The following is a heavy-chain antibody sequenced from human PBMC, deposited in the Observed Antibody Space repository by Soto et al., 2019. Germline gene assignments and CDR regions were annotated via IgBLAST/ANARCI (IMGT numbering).Heavy chain of an antibody. CDR2: ISPIFGTA. J-gene: IGHJ4*02. CDR1: GGTFSSYA. D-gene: IGHD3-10*01. Sequence: QVQLVQSGAEVKKPGSSVKVSCKASGGTFSSYAISWVRQAPGQGLEWMGGISPIFGTANYAQKFRGRVTLTVDEATSTAYRGPSRLRSDDTAVYYCARGRSFMVRGVIIPNFDSWGQGTLFTVSS. CDR3: ARGRSFMVRGVIIPNFDS. V-gene: IGHV1-69*01.